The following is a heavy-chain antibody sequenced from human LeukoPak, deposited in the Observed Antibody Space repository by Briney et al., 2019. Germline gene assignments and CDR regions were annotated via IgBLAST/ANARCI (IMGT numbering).Heavy chain of an antibody. D-gene: IGHD2-2*01. CDR1: GYTFTSYY. Sequence: ASVKVSCKASGYTFTSYYMHWVRQAPGQGLEWMGIINPSGGSTSYAQKFQGRVTTTRDTSTSTVYMELSSLRSEDTAVYYCARDRDSRAGVVPAAKGLDYWGQGTLVTVSS. CDR2: INPSGGST. CDR3: ARDRDSRAGVVPAAKGLDY. V-gene: IGHV1-46*01. J-gene: IGHJ4*02.